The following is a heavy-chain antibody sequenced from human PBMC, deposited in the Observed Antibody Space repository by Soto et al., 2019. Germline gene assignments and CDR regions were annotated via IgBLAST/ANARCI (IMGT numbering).Heavy chain of an antibody. CDR2: ISGSGAST. CDR3: AHYDWLIDY. J-gene: IGHJ4*02. V-gene: IGHV3-23*01. Sequence: EVQLLESGGGLVQPGGSLRLSCAASGFTFSSYAMSWVRQAPGKGLEWVSAISGSGASTYYADSVKGRFTISRDNSKNTIYLQTNSLRAEDTAVYYCAHYDWLIDYWGQGTLVTVSS. CDR1: GFTFSSYA. D-gene: IGHD3-9*01.